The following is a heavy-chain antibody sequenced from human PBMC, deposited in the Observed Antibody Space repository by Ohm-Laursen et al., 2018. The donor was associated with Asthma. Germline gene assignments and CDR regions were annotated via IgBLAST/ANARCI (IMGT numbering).Heavy chain of an antibody. CDR2: ISSSSSYI. V-gene: IGHV3-21*01. Sequence: SLRLSCTASGFTFSSYSMNWVRQAPGKGLEWVSSISSSSSYIYYADSVKGRFTISRDNAKNSLYLQMNSLRAEDTAVYYCARGGGSYYRVYYFDYWGQGTLVTVSS. CDR1: GFTFSSYS. D-gene: IGHD1-26*01. CDR3: ARGGGSYYRVYYFDY. J-gene: IGHJ4*02.